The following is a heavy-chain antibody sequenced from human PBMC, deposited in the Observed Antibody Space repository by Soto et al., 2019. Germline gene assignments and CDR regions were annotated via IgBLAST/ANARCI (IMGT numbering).Heavy chain of an antibody. V-gene: IGHV4-4*07. CDR2: IYTSGST. CDR1: GGSISSYY. J-gene: IGHJ2*01. CDR3: ARAPDDSSGYYPDWYFDL. Sequence: QVQLQESGPGLVKPSETLSLTCTVSGGSISSYYWSWIRQPAGKGLEWIGRIYTSGSTNYNPSLKSRVTMSVDTSKNQFSLKLSSVTAADTAVYYCARAPDDSSGYYPDWYFDLWGRGTLVTVSS. D-gene: IGHD3-22*01.